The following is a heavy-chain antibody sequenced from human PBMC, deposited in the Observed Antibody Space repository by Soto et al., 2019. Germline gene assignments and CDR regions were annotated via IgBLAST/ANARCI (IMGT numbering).Heavy chain of an antibody. V-gene: IGHV3-23*01. D-gene: IGHD5-18*01. CDR1: GFSFDKNA. Sequence: EVQLLESGGGLGQPGGSLRLSCAASGFSFDKNAMSWVRQAPGKGLEWVSTISSSGGGTYYADSVKGRFTISRDNSRNTLFLQMNSLRAEDTAVYYCATVAWQQLYLGNYYLDHWGQGTLVTVSS. CDR2: ISSSGGGT. CDR3: ATVAWQQLYLGNYYLDH. J-gene: IGHJ4*02.